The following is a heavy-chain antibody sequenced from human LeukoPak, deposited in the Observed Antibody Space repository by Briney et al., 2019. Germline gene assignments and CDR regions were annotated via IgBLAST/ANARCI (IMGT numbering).Heavy chain of an antibody. V-gene: IGHV3-48*01. CDR1: GFTFSSYS. CDR2: ISSSSSTI. CDR3: ARDLYGGYFDY. Sequence: PGGSLRLSCAASGFTFSSYSMNWVRQAPGKGLEWVSYISSSSSTIYYADSVKGRFTISRDNAKNSLYLQMNSLRAEDTAVYYCARDLYGGYFDYWGQGTLVTVSS. D-gene: IGHD4/OR15-4a*01. J-gene: IGHJ4*02.